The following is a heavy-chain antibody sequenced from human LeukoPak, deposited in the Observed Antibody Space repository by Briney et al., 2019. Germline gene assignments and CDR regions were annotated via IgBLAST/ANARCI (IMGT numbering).Heavy chain of an antibody. CDR1: GGSISTYY. D-gene: IGHD3-22*01. V-gene: IGHV4-59*01. CDR2: IYYSGTT. J-gene: IGHJ1*01. Sequence: SETLSLPCTVSGGSISTYYWRWIRQPPGKGLEWMGYIYYSGTTNYNPSLYNLVTISVDTSKNQFSLNLNSVTAADTAVYYCARSLGTYYYDISGFAYCQHWGQGTLVTVSS. CDR3: ARSLGTYYYDISGFAYCQH.